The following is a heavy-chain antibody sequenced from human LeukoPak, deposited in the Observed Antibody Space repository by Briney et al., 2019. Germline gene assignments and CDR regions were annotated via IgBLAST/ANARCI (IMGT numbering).Heavy chain of an antibody. D-gene: IGHD2-15*01. Sequence: SETLSLTCTVSGGSISSGGYYWSWIRQHPGKVLEWIGYIYYSGSTYYNPSLKSRVTISVDTSKNQFSLKLSSVTAADTAVYYCARYCSGGSCYSALEYFQHWGQGTLVTVSS. CDR3: ARYCSGGSCYSALEYFQH. J-gene: IGHJ1*01. CDR1: GGSISSGGYY. CDR2: IYYSGST. V-gene: IGHV4-31*03.